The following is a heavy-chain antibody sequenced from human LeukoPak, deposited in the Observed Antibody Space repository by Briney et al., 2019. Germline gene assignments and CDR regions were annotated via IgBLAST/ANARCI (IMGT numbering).Heavy chain of an antibody. CDR2: IYPGDSDT. CDR3: ARLGYYDSSGYYPPYYFDY. Sequence: GESLKISCKGSGYSFTSYWIGWVRQMPGKGLEWMGTIYPGDSDTRYSPSFQGQVTTSADKSSSTAYLQWSSLKASDTAMYYCARLGYYDSSGYYPPYYFDYWGQGTLVTVSS. V-gene: IGHV5-51*01. J-gene: IGHJ4*02. D-gene: IGHD3-22*01. CDR1: GYSFTSYW.